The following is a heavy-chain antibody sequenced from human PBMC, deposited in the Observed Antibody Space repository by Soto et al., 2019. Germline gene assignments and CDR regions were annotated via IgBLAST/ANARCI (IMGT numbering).Heavy chain of an antibody. D-gene: IGHD6-19*01. V-gene: IGHV3-74*01. J-gene: IGHJ4*02. CDR1: GFTCSTSW. CDR3: ARGPSGWFGYDY. Sequence: GLPMRVSCAAAGFTCSTSWRRWVSKAAGKGLVWVSRINSDASTTNYADSVKGRFTISRDNAKNTLYLQMDSLTAEDTAVYYCARGPSGWFGYDYWGQGTLVTVSS. CDR2: INSDASTT.